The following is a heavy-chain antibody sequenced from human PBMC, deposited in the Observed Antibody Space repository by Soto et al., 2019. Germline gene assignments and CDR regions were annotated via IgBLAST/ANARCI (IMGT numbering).Heavy chain of an antibody. CDR3: AVTVAGTWYYFDY. CDR2: ISGSGGST. CDR1: GFTFSSYA. V-gene: IGHV3-23*01. Sequence: GGSLRLSCVASGFTFSSYAMSWVRQAPGKGLEWVSAISGSGGSTYYADSVKGRFTISRDNSKNTLYLQMNSLRAEDTAVYYCAVTVAGTWYYFDYWGQGTLVTVSS. J-gene: IGHJ4*02. D-gene: IGHD6-19*01.